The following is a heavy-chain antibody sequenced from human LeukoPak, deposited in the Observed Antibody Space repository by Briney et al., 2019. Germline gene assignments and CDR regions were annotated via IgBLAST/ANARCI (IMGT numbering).Heavy chain of an antibody. Sequence: ASVKVSCKASGYTFTSHVINWVRQATGQGLEWMGWMNPSTGNTGYAQKFQGRVTITRNSSITTTYMELSSLRSGDTAVYYCARGGGYYYDRSGYYYGWFDPWGQGTLVTVSS. CDR3: ARGGGYYYDRSGYYYGWFDP. CDR2: MNPSTGNT. J-gene: IGHJ5*02. CDR1: GYTFTSHV. V-gene: IGHV1-8*01. D-gene: IGHD3-22*01.